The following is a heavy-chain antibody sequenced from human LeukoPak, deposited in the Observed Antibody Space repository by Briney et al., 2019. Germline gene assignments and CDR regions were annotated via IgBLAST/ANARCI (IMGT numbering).Heavy chain of an antibody. CDR2: IIPIFGTA. CDR3: ARLSVADAFDS. Sequence: SVKVSCKASGGTFSSYAINWVRQAPGQGLEWMGEIIPIFGTANYAQKIQDRVTVTADESTSTAYMELSSLRSEDTTVYLCARLSVADAFDSWGGGTMVTVSS. V-gene: IGHV1-69*01. D-gene: IGHD6-19*01. CDR1: GGTFSSYA. J-gene: IGHJ3*02.